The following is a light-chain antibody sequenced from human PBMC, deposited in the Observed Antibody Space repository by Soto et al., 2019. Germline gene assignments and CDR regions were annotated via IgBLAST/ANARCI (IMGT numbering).Light chain of an antibody. CDR3: QQRSTRPLS. CDR2: DAS. Sequence: EIVLTQSPATLSLSPGERATLSCRASQSVSSYLAWYQQKPGQSPRLLIYDASNRATGIPARFIGNGSGTDFTLTITSLEPEDFAGYDRQQRSTRPLSFGGWTKVEIK. V-gene: IGKV3-11*01. J-gene: IGKJ4*01. CDR1: QSVSSY.